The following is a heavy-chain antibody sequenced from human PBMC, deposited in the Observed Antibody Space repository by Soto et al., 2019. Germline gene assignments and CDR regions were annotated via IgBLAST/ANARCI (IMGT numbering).Heavy chain of an antibody. Sequence: GAPVEVSWEACGDALTSYSRCWVRQAPGQRLEWMGWINAGNGNTKYSQKFQGRVTITRDTSASTAYMELSSLRSEDTAVYYCARDQAILRYSSSSTAKPRYTWFDPWGQGTLVTVSS. CDR1: GDALTSYS. D-gene: IGHD6-6*01. J-gene: IGHJ5*02. CDR3: ARDQAILRYSSSSTAKPRYTWFDP. V-gene: IGHV1-3*01. CDR2: INAGNGNT.